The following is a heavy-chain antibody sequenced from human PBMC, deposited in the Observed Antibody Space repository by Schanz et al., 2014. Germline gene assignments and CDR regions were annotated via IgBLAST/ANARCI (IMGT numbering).Heavy chain of an antibody. V-gene: IGHV3-23*04. D-gene: IGHD6-19*01. Sequence: EVQLVESGGGLVQPGGSLRLSCAASRFTFSNYAMSWVRQAPGKGLEWVSAISGSGGSTYYADSVKGRFTISRDNSKNTLYLLMNSLRAEDTAVYYCAKDLISGWSGFDYWGQGTLVTVSS. CDR2: ISGSGGST. CDR3: AKDLISGWSGFDY. CDR1: RFTFSNYA. J-gene: IGHJ4*02.